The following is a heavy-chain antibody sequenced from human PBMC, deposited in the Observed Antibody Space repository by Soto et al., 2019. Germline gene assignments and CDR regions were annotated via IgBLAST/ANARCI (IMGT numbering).Heavy chain of an antibody. CDR1: GYTLTELS. V-gene: IGHV1-24*01. CDR2: FDPEDGET. D-gene: IGHD3-10*01. J-gene: IGHJ5*02. CDR3: ATCPYGSGSYNWFDP. Sequence: GASVKVSCKVSGYTLTELSMHWVRQAPGKGLEWMGGFDPEDGETIYAQKFQGRVTMTEDTSTDTAYMELSSLRSEDTAVYYCATCPYGSGSYNWFDPWGQGTLVTVSS.